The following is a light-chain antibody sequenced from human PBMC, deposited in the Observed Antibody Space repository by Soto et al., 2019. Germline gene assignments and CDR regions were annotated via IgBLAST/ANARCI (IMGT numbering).Light chain of an antibody. J-gene: IGKJ1*01. V-gene: IGKV3-20*01. Sequence: EIVLTQCPGTLSLSPRERATLSCRASQSVDSKDLAWYQQKPGQAPRILIFGASNRATGIPDRFSGSGSETDFALTISRLEPGDFAVYYCQQYGYSSWTFGQGTKVDI. CDR1: QSVDSKD. CDR2: GAS. CDR3: QQYGYSSWT.